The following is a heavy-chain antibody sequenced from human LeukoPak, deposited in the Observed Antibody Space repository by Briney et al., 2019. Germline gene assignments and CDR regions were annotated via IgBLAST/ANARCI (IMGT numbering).Heavy chain of an antibody. V-gene: IGHV1-8*02. CDR3: ARPQTTVKNLNYYGMDV. CDR2: MSPNSGNT. J-gene: IGHJ6*02. Sequence: ASVKVSCKPSGYTFTGYYMHWVRQATGQGLEWMGWMSPNSGNTGYAQKFQGRVTMTRNTSISTAYMELSSLRSEDTAVYYCARPQTTVKNLNYYGMDVWGQGTTVTVSS. CDR1: GYTFTGYY. D-gene: IGHD4-11*01.